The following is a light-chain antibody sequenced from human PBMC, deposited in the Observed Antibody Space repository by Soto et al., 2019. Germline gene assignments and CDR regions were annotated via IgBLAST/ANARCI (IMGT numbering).Light chain of an antibody. V-gene: IGLV2-14*03. Sequence: QSALTQPASVSGSPGQSIAISCTGTSSDVGAYDFVSWYQQHPDKAPKLLIYEVSNRPSGVSDRFSGSKSVNTATLTISGLQAEDEADYYCSSHTTSNNRVFGTGNKLTVL. J-gene: IGLJ1*01. CDR1: SSDVGAYDF. CDR2: EVS. CDR3: SSHTTSNNRV.